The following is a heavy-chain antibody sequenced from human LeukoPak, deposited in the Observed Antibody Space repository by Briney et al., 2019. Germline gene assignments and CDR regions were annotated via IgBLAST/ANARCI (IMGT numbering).Heavy chain of an antibody. D-gene: IGHD2-2*02. CDR3: ARVVRGYCSSTSCYSLAPLWFDP. CDR1: GYTFTSYG. CDR2: ISAYNGNT. Sequence: ASVKVSCKAPGYTFTSYGISWVRQAPGQGLERMGWISAYNGNTNYAQKLQGRVTMTTDTSTSTAYMELRSLRSDDTAVYYCARVVRGYCSSTSCYSLAPLWFDPWGQGTLVTVSS. V-gene: IGHV1-18*01. J-gene: IGHJ5*02.